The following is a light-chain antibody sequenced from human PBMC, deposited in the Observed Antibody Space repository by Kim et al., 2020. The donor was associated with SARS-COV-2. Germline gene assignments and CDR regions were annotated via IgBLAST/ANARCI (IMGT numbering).Light chain of an antibody. CDR3: QSFDSSTHSWV. V-gene: IGLV6-57*03. CDR1: RGRIASND. CDR2: END. J-gene: IGLJ3*02. Sequence: VTSSCPRRRGRIASNDRQWDTQRPRSAPTAMIYENDRRPYGVPDRFSGSIDSSSNSASLTISGLKTEDEADYSCQSFDSSTHSWVFGGGTQLTVL.